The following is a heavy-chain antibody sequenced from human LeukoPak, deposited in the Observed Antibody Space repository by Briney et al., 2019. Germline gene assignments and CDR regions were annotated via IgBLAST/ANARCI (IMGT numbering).Heavy chain of an antibody. V-gene: IGHV5-51*01. J-gene: IGHJ3*02. CDR3: ARPVAESGSYSGDAFDI. CDR1: GYSFTSYW. CDR2: IYPGDSDT. Sequence: GESLKISCKGSGYSFTSYWIGWVRQMPGKGLEWMGIIYPGDSDTRYSPSFQGQVTISADKSISTAYLQWSSLKASDTAMYYCARPVAESGSYSGDAFDIWGQGTMVTVSS. D-gene: IGHD1-26*01.